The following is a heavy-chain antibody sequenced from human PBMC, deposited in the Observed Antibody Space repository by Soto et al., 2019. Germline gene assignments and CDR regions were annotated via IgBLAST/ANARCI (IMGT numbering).Heavy chain of an antibody. CDR1: GCTFTNYG. CDR2: IWSDGNNR. D-gene: IGHD1-20*01. Sequence: GWLRRPGSASGCTFTNYGFHWVRQAPGKGLEWVAAIWSDGNNRYNGGAVEGRFTISKDNSKNMLYLQMNDLRVEDTALYYCARDSIRVPADFDYWGQGTLVTVYS. V-gene: IGHV3-33*01. CDR3: ARDSIRVPADFDY. J-gene: IGHJ4*02.